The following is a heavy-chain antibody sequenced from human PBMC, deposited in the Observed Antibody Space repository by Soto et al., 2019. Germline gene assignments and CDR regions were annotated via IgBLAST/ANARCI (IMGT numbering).Heavy chain of an antibody. CDR1: EYTFTAYY. V-gene: IGHV1-2*02. Sequence: GASVKVSCKASEYTFTAYYIHWVRQAPGQGLEWMGWINPNSGGTDYAQKFQGRVTMTSDTSISTAFMELRSLRSDDTAIFYCAREKIVGANPFDFWGQGTLVTVSS. CDR3: AREKIVGANPFDF. CDR2: INPNSGGT. J-gene: IGHJ4*02. D-gene: IGHD1-26*01.